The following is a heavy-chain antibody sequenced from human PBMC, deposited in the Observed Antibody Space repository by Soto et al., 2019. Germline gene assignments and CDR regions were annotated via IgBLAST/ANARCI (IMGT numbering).Heavy chain of an antibody. CDR3: AAPDSPLEY. V-gene: IGHV3-23*01. CDR2: ISGSGGDT. CDR1: GFTFSSYT. J-gene: IGHJ4*02. Sequence: QTGGSLRLSCAASGFTFSSYTMIWVRQAPGKGLKWVSAISGSGGDTHYADSVKGRFTISRDNSKNTLYLQMESLRVDDMAVYYCAAPDSPLEYWGQGTLVTVSS. D-gene: IGHD3-22*01.